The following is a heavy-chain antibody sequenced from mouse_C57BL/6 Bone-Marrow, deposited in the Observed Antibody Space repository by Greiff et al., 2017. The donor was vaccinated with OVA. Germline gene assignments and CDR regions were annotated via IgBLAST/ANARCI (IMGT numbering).Heavy chain of an antibody. CDR1: GYTFTSYW. V-gene: IGHV1-52*01. CDR3: ARRRVRYYFDY. CDR2: IDPSDSET. J-gene: IGHJ2*01. D-gene: IGHD5-1*01. Sequence: VQLQQPGAELVRPGSSVKLSCKASGYTFTSYWMHWVKQRPIQGLEWIGNIDPSDSETHYNQKFKDKATLTVDKSSSTAYMQLSSLTSEDSAVYYCARRRVRYYFDYWGQGTTLTVSS.